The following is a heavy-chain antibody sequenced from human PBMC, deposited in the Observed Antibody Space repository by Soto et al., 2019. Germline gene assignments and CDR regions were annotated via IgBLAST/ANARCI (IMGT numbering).Heavy chain of an antibody. D-gene: IGHD4-17*01. CDR3: ARDPTVPSGFDS. CDR1: GGSISSGGYY. J-gene: IGHJ4*02. CDR2: MYYSGIT. Sequence: QVQLQESGPGLVKPSQTLSLTCTVSGGSISSGGYYWTWIRQHPGKGLEWIGYMYYSGITYYNPSLKSRVTISLDASENQFSLRLSSVTAADTAVYYCARDPTVPSGFDSWGPGTLVTVSS. V-gene: IGHV4-31*03.